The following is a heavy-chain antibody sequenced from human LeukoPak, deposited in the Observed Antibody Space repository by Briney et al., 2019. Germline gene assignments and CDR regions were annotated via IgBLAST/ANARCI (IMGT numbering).Heavy chain of an antibody. CDR3: VRDNGDRFDY. J-gene: IGHJ4*02. D-gene: IGHD2-8*01. V-gene: IGHV4-59*01. CDR2: IFHSGST. Sequence: PSETLSLTCTVPGVSISSYYWTWIRQPPGEGLEWIGYIFHSGSTNYNPSLKSRVTISLDTSKSQFSLRLSSVTAADTAVYYCVRDNGDRFDYWGQGTLVTVSS. CDR1: GVSISSYY.